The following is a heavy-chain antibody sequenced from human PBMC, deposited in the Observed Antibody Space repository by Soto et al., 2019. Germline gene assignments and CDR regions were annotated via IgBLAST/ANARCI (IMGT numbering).Heavy chain of an antibody. CDR3: AYSTGWSRLDL. CDR1: GDSISSSRW. D-gene: IGHD6-19*01. Sequence: QVQLQESGPGLVKPSGTLSLTCDVSGDSISSSRWWTWVRQPPGKGLEWIGDSFHTGNTNYNPSLTRRXTXSXXKSKNQFSLKLPSVTAADTAVYYSAYSTGWSRLDLWGQGTLVTVSS. V-gene: IGHV4-4*02. J-gene: IGHJ3*01. CDR2: SFHTGNT.